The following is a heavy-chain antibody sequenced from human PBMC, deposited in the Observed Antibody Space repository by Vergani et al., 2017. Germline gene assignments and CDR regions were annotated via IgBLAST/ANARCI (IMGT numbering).Heavy chain of an antibody. Sequence: QVQLQESGPGLVKPSETLSLTCTVPGGSISSYYWSWIRQPPGKGLEWIGYIYYSGSTNYNPSLKSRVTISVDTSKNQFSLKLSSVTAADTAVYYCARGDAGAVDTAMCLAWVWFDPWGQGTLVTVSS. CDR3: ARGDAGAVDTAMCLAWVWFDP. J-gene: IGHJ5*02. CDR2: IYYSGST. CDR1: GGSISSYY. D-gene: IGHD5-18*01. V-gene: IGHV4-59*01.